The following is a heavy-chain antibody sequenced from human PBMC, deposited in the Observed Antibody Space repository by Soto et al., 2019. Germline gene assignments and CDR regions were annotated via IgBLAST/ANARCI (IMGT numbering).Heavy chain of an antibody. CDR3: ARHRLVVAPSGSQWELYNWFDP. V-gene: IGHV4-39*01. CDR2: IYYSGST. D-gene: IGHD1-26*01. Sequence: NPSETLSLTCTVSGGSISSSSYYWGWIRQPPGKGLEWIGSIYYSGSTYYNPSLKSRVTISVDTSKNQFSLKLSSVTAADTAVYYCARHRLVVAPSGSQWELYNWFDPWGQGTLVTVSS. CDR1: GGSISSSSYY. J-gene: IGHJ5*02.